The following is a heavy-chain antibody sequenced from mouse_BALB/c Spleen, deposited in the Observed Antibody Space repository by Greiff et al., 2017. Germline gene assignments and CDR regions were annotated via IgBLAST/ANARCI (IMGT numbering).Heavy chain of an antibody. CDR1: GFTFTDYY. Sequence: EVQVVESGGGLVQPGGSLRLSCATSGFTFTDYYMSWVRQPPGKALEWLGFIRNKANGYTTEYSASVKGRFTISRDNSQSILYLQMNTLRAEDSATYCCARAPYAMDYWGQGTSVTVSS. V-gene: IGHV7-3*02. CDR3: ARAPYAMDY. J-gene: IGHJ4*01. CDR2: IRNKANGYTT.